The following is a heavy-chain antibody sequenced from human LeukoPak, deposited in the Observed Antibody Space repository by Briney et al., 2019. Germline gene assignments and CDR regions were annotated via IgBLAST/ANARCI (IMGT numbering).Heavy chain of an antibody. D-gene: IGHD6-25*01. Sequence: GSSVKVSCKASGGTFSSYAISWVRQAPGQGLEWMGRIIPILGIANYAQKFQGRVTITADKSTSTAYMELSSLRSEDTAVYYCARDSSSVLENWFDPWGQGTLVTVSS. CDR1: GGTFSSYA. CDR3: ARDSSSVLENWFDP. V-gene: IGHV1-69*04. J-gene: IGHJ5*02. CDR2: IIPILGIA.